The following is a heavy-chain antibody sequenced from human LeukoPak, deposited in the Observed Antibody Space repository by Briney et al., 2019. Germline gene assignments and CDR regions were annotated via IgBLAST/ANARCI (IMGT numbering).Heavy chain of an antibody. V-gene: IGHV3-15*01. CDR3: TSTVTIISPFDY. D-gene: IGHD4-17*01. J-gene: IGHJ4*02. Sequence: PGGSLRLSCAASGFTFSNAWMSWVRQAPGKGLEWVGRIKSKTDGGTTDYAAPVKGRFTISRDDSKNTLYLQMDSLKTVDTAVYYCTSTVTIISPFDYWGQGTLVTVSS. CDR2: IKSKTDGGTT. CDR1: GFTFSNAW.